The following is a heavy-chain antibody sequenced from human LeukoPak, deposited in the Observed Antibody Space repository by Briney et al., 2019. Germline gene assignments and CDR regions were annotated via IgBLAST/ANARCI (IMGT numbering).Heavy chain of an antibody. CDR2: INHNGNVN. Sequence: GGSLRLSCAASGFTFSSYWMNWARQAPGEGLEWVASINHNGNVNYYVDSVKGRFTISRDNAKNSLYLQMSNLRAENTAVYFCARGGGLDVWGQGATVTVSS. D-gene: IGHD3-16*01. CDR1: GFTFSSYW. J-gene: IGHJ6*02. CDR3: ARGGGLDV. V-gene: IGHV3-7*03.